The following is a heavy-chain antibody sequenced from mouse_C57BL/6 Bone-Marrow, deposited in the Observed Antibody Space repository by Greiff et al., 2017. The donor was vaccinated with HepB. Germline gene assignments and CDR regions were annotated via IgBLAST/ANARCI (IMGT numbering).Heavy chain of an antibody. D-gene: IGHD1-1*01. Sequence: VKLQQSGAELVRPGTSVKVSCKASGYAFTNYLIEWVKQRPGQGLEWIGEINPGSGGTNYNEKFKGKATLTADKSSSTAYMQLSSLTSEDSAVYFCARWGTTVAYYFDYWGQGTTLTVSS. J-gene: IGHJ2*01. CDR3: ARWGTTVAYYFDY. V-gene: IGHV1-54*01. CDR1: GYAFTNYL. CDR2: INPGSGGT.